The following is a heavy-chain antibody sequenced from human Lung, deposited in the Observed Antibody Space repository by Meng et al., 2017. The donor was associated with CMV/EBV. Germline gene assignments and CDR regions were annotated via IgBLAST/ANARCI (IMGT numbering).Heavy chain of an antibody. V-gene: IGHV3-30-3*01. Sequence: SCAASGFTFSSYGVHWVRQAPGEGLEWVAFISYGGGKEYYADSVKGRFTISRDNSKNMLFLQMDSLRPDDTAVYYCARELYYDILTGPRAVDVWXQGXMVTVSS. J-gene: IGHJ3*01. CDR1: GFTFSSYG. D-gene: IGHD3-9*01. CDR3: ARELYYDILTGPRAVDV. CDR2: ISYGGGKE.